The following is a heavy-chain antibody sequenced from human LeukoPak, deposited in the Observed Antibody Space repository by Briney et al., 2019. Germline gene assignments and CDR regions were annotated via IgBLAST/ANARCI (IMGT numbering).Heavy chain of an antibody. J-gene: IGHJ6*03. CDR2: INHSGST. Sequence: SGTLSLTCAVYGGSFSDYYWSWIRQPPGKGLEWIGDINHSGSTNYNPSLESRVTISVDTSKNQLSLKLISVTAADTAVYYCARLITYYKYNYMDVWGKGTTVTVSS. D-gene: IGHD3-22*01. CDR1: GGSFSDYY. CDR3: ARLITYYKYNYMDV. V-gene: IGHV4-34*01.